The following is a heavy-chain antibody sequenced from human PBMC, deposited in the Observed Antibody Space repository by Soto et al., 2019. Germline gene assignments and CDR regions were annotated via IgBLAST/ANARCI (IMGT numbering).Heavy chain of an antibody. Sequence: SETLSLTCTVSGGSISRYYWSWIRQPPGKGLEWIGYMYNTGSTVYNPPFKSRVTISVDTSKNQFSLKLNSVTAADTAVYYCARDLWGYCGTDCYPLXVWGQGTTVTVSS. V-gene: IGHV4-59*01. CDR1: GGSISRYY. D-gene: IGHD2-21*02. CDR3: ARDLWGYCGTDCYPLXV. J-gene: IGHJ6*02. CDR2: MYNTGST.